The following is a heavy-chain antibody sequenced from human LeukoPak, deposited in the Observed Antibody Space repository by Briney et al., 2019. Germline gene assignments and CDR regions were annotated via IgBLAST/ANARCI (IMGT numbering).Heavy chain of an antibody. CDR1: GYWFTTYW. CDR3: ARGYYYGSGSYTGFDY. V-gene: IGHV5-51*01. CDR2: IYPGDSDA. D-gene: IGHD3-10*01. Sequence: GESLKISCKGSGYWFTTYWIAWVRPMPGKGLEWMGIIYPGDSDATYSPSFQGQVTISADKSISTAYLQWSSLKASDTAMYYCARGYYYGSGSYTGFDYWGQGTLVTVSS. J-gene: IGHJ4*02.